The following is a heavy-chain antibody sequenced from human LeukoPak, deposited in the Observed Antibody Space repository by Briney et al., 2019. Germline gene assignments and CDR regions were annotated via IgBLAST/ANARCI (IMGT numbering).Heavy chain of an antibody. CDR2: IYTSGST. D-gene: IGHD5-24*01. CDR3: AREGIGRWLQFCDY. V-gene: IGHV4-4*07. CDR1: GGSISSYY. J-gene: IGHJ4*02. Sequence: SETLSLTCTVSGGSISSYYWSWIRQPAGKGLEWIGRIYTSGSTNYNPSLKSRVTTSVDTSKNQFSLKLSSVTAADTAVYYCAREGIGRWLQFCDYWGQGTLDTVSS.